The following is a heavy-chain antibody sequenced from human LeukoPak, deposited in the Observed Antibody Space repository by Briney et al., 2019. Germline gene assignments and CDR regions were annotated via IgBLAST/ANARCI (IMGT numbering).Heavy chain of an antibody. D-gene: IGHD6-19*01. CDR3: ARGSGWFPFDY. CDR1: SGSFSGYY. V-gene: IGHV4-34*01. Sequence: PSETLSLTCAVYSGSFSGYYWSWVRQPPGKGLEWIGEINHSGSTNYNPSLKSRVTMSVVTSKNQFSLKLTSVTAADTAVYYCARGSGWFPFDYWGQGTLVTVSS. J-gene: IGHJ4*02. CDR2: INHSGST.